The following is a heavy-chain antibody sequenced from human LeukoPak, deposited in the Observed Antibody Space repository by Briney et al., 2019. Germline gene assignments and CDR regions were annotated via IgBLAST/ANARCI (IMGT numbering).Heavy chain of an antibody. D-gene: IGHD2-21*01. Sequence: PPETLSLTCAVYGGSFSGYYWSWIRQPPGKGLEWIGEINHSGSTNYNPSLKSRVTISVDTSKNQFSLKLSSVTAADTAAYYCARGRVYRLLFRFDPWGQGTLVTVSS. J-gene: IGHJ5*02. CDR3: ARGRVYRLLFRFDP. V-gene: IGHV4-34*01. CDR2: INHSGST. CDR1: GGSFSGYY.